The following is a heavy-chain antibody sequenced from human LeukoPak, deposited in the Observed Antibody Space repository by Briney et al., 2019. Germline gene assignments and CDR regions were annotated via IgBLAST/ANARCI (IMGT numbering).Heavy chain of an antibody. D-gene: IGHD4-17*01. CDR3: ARLRGYGDYGGY. V-gene: IGHV4-39*01. J-gene: IGHJ4*02. CDR2: IYYSGST. Sequence: PSETLSLTCTVSGGSISSSSYYWGWIRQPPGKGLEWIGSIYYSGSTYYNPSLKSRVTISVDTSKNKFSLKLSSVTAADTAVYYCARLRGYGDYGGYWGQGTLVTVSS. CDR1: GGSISSSSYY.